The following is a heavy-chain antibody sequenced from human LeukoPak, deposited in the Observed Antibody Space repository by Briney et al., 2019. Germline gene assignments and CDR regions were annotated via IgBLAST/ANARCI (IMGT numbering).Heavy chain of an antibody. CDR2: IKQDGSEK. D-gene: IGHD5-12*01. CDR1: RFTFSSYW. CDR3: ATYSGNDRKDASDV. J-gene: IGHJ3*01. Sequence: GGSLRLSCAASRFTFSSYWMSWVRQAPGKGLEWVANIKQDGSEKHYVDSVKGRFTISRDNAKSSLYLQLNSLRAEDTAMYYCATYSGNDRKDASDVWGQGTMVTVSS. V-gene: IGHV3-7*03.